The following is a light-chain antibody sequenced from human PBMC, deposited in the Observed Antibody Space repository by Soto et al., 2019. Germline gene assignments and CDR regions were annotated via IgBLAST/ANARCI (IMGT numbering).Light chain of an antibody. CDR1: SSDVGSYNY. Sequence: QSVLTQPASVSGSSGQSITISCTGTSSDVGSYNYVSWYQQHPGKAPKLMIYDVTNRPSGVSDRFSGSKSGNTASLTISGLQAEDEGDYYCSSYTGSNTLVFGGGTKLTVL. CDR2: DVT. V-gene: IGLV2-14*03. CDR3: SSYTGSNTLV. J-gene: IGLJ2*01.